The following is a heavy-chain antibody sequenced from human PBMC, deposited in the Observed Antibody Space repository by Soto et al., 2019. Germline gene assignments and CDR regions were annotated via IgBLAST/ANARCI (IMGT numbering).Heavy chain of an antibody. D-gene: IGHD1-1*01. V-gene: IGHV1-69*06. CDR3: ASWFAWNPLCYHCMDV. Sequence: QVHLLQSGAEVKKPGSSLKVSCKVSGGAFTNYSLNWVRHSPGQGLEWRGGIIPLHNTSTYSEKFVRRLIVTADTSSRTGSMHLAGLASGDTATYYCASWFAWNPLCYHCMDVWCQGTTVTGS. CDR2: IIPLHNTS. J-gene: IGHJ6*02. CDR1: GGAFTNYS.